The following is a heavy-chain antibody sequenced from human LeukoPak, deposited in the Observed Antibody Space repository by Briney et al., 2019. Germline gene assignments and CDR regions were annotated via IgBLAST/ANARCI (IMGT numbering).Heavy chain of an antibody. CDR1: GFTFSSYW. Sequence: GGSLRLSSAASGFTFSSYWMSWVRQAPGKGLEWVANIKQDGSEKYYVDSVKGRFTISRDNAKNSLYLQMNSLRAEDTAVYYCARRLRRYFDWPPYYFDYWGQGTLVTVSS. V-gene: IGHV3-7*01. D-gene: IGHD3-9*01. CDR3: ARRLRRYFDWPPYYFDY. J-gene: IGHJ4*02. CDR2: IKQDGSEK.